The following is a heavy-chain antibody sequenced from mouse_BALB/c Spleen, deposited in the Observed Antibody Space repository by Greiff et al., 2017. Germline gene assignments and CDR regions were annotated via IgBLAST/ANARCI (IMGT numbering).Heavy chain of an antibody. CDR2: IDPSDSET. J-gene: IGHJ2*01. V-gene: IGHV1-69*02. CDR1: GYTFTSYW. CDR3: ARWSLDY. Sequence: VQLQQPGAELVKPGAPVKLSCKASGYTFTSYWMNWVKQRPGRGLEWIGRIDPSDSETHYNQKFKDKATLTVDKSSSTAYIQLSSLTSEDSAVYYCARWSLDYWGQGTTLTVSS.